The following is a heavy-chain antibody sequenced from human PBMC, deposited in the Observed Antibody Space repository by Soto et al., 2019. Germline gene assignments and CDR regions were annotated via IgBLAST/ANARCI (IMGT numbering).Heavy chain of an antibody. V-gene: IGHV2-5*02. CDR2: IYWDDDK. Sequence: SGPTLVNPTQILTLTCTFSGFSLSTSGVGVGWIRQPPGKALEWLALIYWDDDKRYSPSLKSRLTITKDTSKNQVVLTMTNMDPVDTATYYCARHRGYYYDSSGYYPDYWGQGTLVTVSS. D-gene: IGHD3-22*01. CDR1: GFSLSTSGVG. CDR3: ARHRGYYYDSSGYYPDY. J-gene: IGHJ4*02.